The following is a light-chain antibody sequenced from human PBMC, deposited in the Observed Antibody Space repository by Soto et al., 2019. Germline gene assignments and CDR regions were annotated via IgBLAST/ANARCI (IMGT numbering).Light chain of an antibody. CDR1: QSVGSN. CDR2: GAS. V-gene: IGKV3-20*01. J-gene: IGKJ5*01. CDR3: QQYGSSPPIT. Sequence: EIVMTQSPATLSVPPGERVTLSCRARQSVGSNLAWYQQKPGQAPRLLIYGASSRATGIPDRFSGSGSGTDFTLTISRLEPEDFAVYYCQQYGSSPPITFGQGTRLEI.